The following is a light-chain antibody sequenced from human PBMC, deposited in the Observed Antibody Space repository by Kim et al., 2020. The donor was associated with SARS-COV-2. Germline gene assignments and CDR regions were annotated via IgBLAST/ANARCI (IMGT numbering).Light chain of an antibody. CDR3: CSYAGSSTFVV. V-gene: IGLV2-23*02. CDR1: SRDVGNYNL. CDR2: EVS. Sequence: QSALTQPASVSGSPGQSITISFTGTSRDVGNYNLVSWYQQRPGKAPKLIIFEVSKRPSGVSNRFSGSKSGDTASLTISGLQAEDESDYYCCSYAGSSTFVVFGGGTQLTVL. J-gene: IGLJ2*01.